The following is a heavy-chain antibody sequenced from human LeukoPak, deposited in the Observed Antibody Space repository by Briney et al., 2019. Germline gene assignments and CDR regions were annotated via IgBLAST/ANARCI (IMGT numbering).Heavy chain of an antibody. V-gene: IGHV3-23*01. Sequence: GGSLRLSCAASGFTFSSYAMSWVRQAPGKGLEWVSAISGSGGSTYYADSVKGRFTISRDNSKNTLYLQMNSLRAEDTAVYYCAKQGAYSSSWYDVGPFDYWGQGTLVTVSS. CDR2: ISGSGGST. CDR1: GFTFSSYA. D-gene: IGHD6-13*01. CDR3: AKQGAYSSSWYDVGPFDY. J-gene: IGHJ4*02.